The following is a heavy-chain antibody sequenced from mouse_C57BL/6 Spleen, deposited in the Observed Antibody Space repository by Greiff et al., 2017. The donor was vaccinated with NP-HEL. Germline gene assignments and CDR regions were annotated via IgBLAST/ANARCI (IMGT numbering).Heavy chain of an antibody. CDR2: INPGSGGT. CDR1: GYAFTNYL. J-gene: IGHJ2*01. V-gene: IGHV1-54*01. CDR3: ARLGIYYDYEDY. Sequence: VQLQQSGAELVRPGTSVKVSCKASGYAFTNYLIEWVKQRPGQGLEWIGVINPGSGGTNYNEKFKGKATLTADKSSSTAYMQLSSLTSEDSAVYFCARLGIYYDYEDYWGQGTTLTVSS. D-gene: IGHD2-4*01.